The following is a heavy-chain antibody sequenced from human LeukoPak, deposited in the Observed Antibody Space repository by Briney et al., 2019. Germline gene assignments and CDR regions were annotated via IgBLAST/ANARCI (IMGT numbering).Heavy chain of an antibody. CDR2: ISGSGSRT. Sequence: PGGSLRLSCAASGFIFSSYAMSWVRQAPGKGLEWVSGISGSGSRTYHAASVKGRFTSSRDNSKNTLYLQMTSLRVEDTAVYYCAKAYYSSVPDSWFDPWGQGTLVTVSS. CDR1: GFIFSSYA. D-gene: IGHD1-26*01. CDR3: AKAYYSSVPDSWFDP. J-gene: IGHJ5*02. V-gene: IGHV3-23*01.